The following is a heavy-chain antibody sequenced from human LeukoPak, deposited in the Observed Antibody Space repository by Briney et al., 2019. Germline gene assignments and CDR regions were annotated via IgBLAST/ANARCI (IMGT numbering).Heavy chain of an antibody. CDR1: GYTFAGYY. V-gene: IGHV1-2*02. J-gene: IGHJ4*02. D-gene: IGHD3-10*01. CDR2: INPNSGGT. Sequence: GASVKVSCKASGYTFAGYYMHWVRQAPGQGLEWMGWINPNSGGTNYAQKFQGRVTMTRDTSISTAYMELSRLRSDDTAVYYCARGITMVRGASPGYWGQGTLVTVSS. CDR3: ARGITMVRGASPGY.